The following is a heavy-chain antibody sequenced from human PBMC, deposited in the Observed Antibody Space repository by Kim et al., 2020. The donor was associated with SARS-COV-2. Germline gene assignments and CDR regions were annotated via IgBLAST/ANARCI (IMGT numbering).Heavy chain of an antibody. D-gene: IGHD6-13*01. Sequence: PPLKSRVTISVDTSKNQFSLKLGSGTAADTAVYYCARGPPARYSSSWYDYWGQGTLVTVSS. J-gene: IGHJ4*02. V-gene: IGHV4-34*01. CDR3: ARGPPARYSSSWYDY.